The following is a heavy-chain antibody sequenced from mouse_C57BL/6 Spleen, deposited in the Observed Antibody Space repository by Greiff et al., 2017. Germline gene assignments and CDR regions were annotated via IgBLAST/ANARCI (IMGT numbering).Heavy chain of an antibody. J-gene: IGHJ4*01. CDR1: GYAFSSSW. D-gene: IGHD2-3*01. CDR3: ARGGVYDGYYDYAMDY. Sequence: QVQLKESGPELVKPGASVKISCKASGYAFSSSWMHWVKQRPGKGLEWIGRIYPGDGDTNYNGKFKGKATLTADKSSSTAYMQLSSLTSEDSAVYSCARGGVYDGYYDYAMDYWGQGTSVTVSS. CDR2: IYPGDGDT. V-gene: IGHV1-82*01.